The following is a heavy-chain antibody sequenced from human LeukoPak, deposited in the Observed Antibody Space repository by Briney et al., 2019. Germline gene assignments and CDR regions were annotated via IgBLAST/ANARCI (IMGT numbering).Heavy chain of an antibody. V-gene: IGHV1-18*01. D-gene: IGHD5-24*01. CDR1: GYTFTSYG. CDR3: ARDEEDGAFDI. J-gene: IGHJ3*02. Sequence: ASVKVSCKASGYTFTSYGISWVRQAPGQGLEWMGWISAYNGNTNYAQKLQGRVTMTTDTSTSTAYKELRSLRSDDTAVYYCARDEEDGAFDIWGQGTMVTVSS. CDR2: ISAYNGNT.